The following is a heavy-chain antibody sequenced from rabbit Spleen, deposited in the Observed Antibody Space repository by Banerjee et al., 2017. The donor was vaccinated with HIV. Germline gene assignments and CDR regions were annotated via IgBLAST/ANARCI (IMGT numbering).Heavy chain of an antibody. D-gene: IGHD1-1*01. CDR3: ARDTSSSFSSYGMDL. CDR1: GFSFSNKAV. J-gene: IGHJ6*01. V-gene: IGHV1S45*01. CDR2: IDTGASGFT. Sequence: QQRLVESGGGLVKPGASLTLTCKASGFSFSNKAVMCWVRQAPGKGLEWIACIDTGASGFTYFATWAQGRFTCSKTSSTTVTLQMTRLTAADTATYFCARDTSSSFSSYGMDLWGPGTLVTVS.